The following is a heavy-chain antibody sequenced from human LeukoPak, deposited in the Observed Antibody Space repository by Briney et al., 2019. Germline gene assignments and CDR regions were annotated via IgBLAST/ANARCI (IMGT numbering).Heavy chain of an antibody. CDR2: ISGSGGST. V-gene: IGHV3-23*01. Sequence: GGSLRLSCAASGFTFSSYAMSWVRQTPGKGLEWVSAISGSGGSTYYADSVKGRFTISRDNTKNTLYLQMNSLRAEDTAVYYCAKAYYYDSSGYYSLYYYYYYGMDVWGQGTTVTVSS. D-gene: IGHD3-22*01. CDR3: AKAYYYDSSGYYSLYYYYYYGMDV. J-gene: IGHJ6*02. CDR1: GFTFSSYA.